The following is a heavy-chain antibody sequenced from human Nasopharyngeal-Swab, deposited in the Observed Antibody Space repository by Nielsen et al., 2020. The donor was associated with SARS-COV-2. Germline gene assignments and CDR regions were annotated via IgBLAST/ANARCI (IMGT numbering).Heavy chain of an antibody. CDR3: ARPLVPAALHYYYYGMDV. J-gene: IGHJ6*02. D-gene: IGHD2-2*01. CDR1: GYTFTSYA. Sequence: ASVKVSCKASGYTFTSYAMHWVRQPPGQRLEWMGWINAGNGNTKYSQKFQGRVTITRDTSASTAYMELSSLRSEDTAVYYCARPLVPAALHYYYYGMDVWGQGTTVTVSS. V-gene: IGHV1-3*01. CDR2: INAGNGNT.